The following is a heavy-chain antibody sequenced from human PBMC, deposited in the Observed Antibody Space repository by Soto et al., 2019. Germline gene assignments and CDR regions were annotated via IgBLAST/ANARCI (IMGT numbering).Heavy chain of an antibody. V-gene: IGHV3-23*03. D-gene: IGHD6-13*01. CDR3: ARDGETSWYEAFDS. J-gene: IGHJ4*02. CDR2: IRRFGSNT. CDR1: GFTFSNSG. Sequence: PGGSLRLSCAASGFTFSNSGMGWVRQAPGKGLEWVSGIRRFGSNTSYADSVKGRFTISRDNSKNTLLLQMNSLKGEDTAVYYSARDGETSWYEAFDSWGQGTLVTVSS.